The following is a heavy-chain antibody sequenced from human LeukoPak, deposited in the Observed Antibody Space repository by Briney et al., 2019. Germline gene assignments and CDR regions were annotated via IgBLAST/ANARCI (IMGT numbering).Heavy chain of an antibody. J-gene: IGHJ6*02. D-gene: IGHD3-3*01. Sequence: GGTLRLSCAASGFTFSSYAMSWVRQAPGKGLEWVSAISGSGGSTYYADSVKGRFTISRDNSKNTLYLQMNSLRAEDTAVYYCARVRYYDFWSGYYTGQLDVWGQGTTVTVSS. V-gene: IGHV3-23*01. CDR1: GFTFSSYA. CDR3: ARVRYYDFWSGYYTGQLDV. CDR2: ISGSGGST.